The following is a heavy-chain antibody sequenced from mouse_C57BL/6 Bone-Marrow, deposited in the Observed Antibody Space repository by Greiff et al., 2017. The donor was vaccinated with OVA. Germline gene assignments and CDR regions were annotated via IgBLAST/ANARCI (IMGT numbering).Heavy chain of an antibody. CDR1: GFTFSSYG. CDR2: ISSGGSYT. CDR3: ARHGYYGSFFDY. J-gene: IGHJ2*01. V-gene: IGHV5-6*01. D-gene: IGHD1-1*01. Sequence: EVHLVESGGDLVKPGGSLKLSCAASGFTFSSYGMSWVRQTPDKRLEWVATISSGGSYTYYPDSVKGRFTISRDNAKNTLYLQMSSLKSEDTAMYDCARHGYYGSFFDYWGQGTTLTLSS.